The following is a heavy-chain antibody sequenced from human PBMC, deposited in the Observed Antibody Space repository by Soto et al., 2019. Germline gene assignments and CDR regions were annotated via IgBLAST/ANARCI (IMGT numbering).Heavy chain of an antibody. Sequence: KKMRASVKVSCKASGGTFSSYAISWARQAPGQGLEWMGWINTYNGNTNYAQNLQGRVTLTTDTSTSTAYMELTSLRSNDTAIYYCAMVDVYVTPSPQDVWGQGTTVTVS. CDR2: INTYNGNT. J-gene: IGHJ6*02. V-gene: IGHV1-18*01. CDR1: GGTFSSYA. D-gene: IGHD3-16*01. CDR3: AMVDVYVTPSPQDV.